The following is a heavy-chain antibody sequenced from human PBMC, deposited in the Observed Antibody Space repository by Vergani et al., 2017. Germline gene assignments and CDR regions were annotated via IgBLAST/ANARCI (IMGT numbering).Heavy chain of an antibody. CDR1: GYTFTSYD. D-gene: IGHD5-12*01. J-gene: IGHJ4*02. CDR3: AGGLLVAARGKKGILRVLGY. CDR2: MNPNSGNT. Sequence: QVQLVQSGAEVKKPGASVKVSCKASGYTFTSYDINWVRQATGQGLEWMGWMNPNSGNTGYAQKFQGRVTMTRNTSISTAYMELRSLRSEDTAVYYCAGGLLVAARGKKGILRVLGYWGQGTLVTVSS. V-gene: IGHV1-8*01.